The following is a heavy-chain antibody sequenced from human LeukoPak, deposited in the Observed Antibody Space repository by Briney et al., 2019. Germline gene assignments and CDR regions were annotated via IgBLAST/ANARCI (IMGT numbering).Heavy chain of an antibody. CDR1: GGSLTNYY. V-gene: IGHV4-59*08. Sequence: SETLSLTCIVSGGSLTNYYWTWIRQPPGKGLEWIGYIYYSGSTNYNPSLQSRVTILVDTSKNQFSLKLGSVTAADTAVYYCARTRLQWLGNDAFDVWGQGTLVTVSS. CDR3: ARTRLQWLGNDAFDV. CDR2: IYYSGST. J-gene: IGHJ3*01. D-gene: IGHD6-19*01.